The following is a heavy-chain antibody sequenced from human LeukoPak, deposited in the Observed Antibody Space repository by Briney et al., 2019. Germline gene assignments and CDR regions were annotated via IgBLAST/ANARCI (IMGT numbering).Heavy chain of an antibody. CDR2: ISGSGGGNT. CDR3: ARDRGPKYVDTATDAFDI. D-gene: IGHD5-18*01. J-gene: IGHJ3*02. CDR1: GFTFSSYA. Sequence: GGSLRLSCAASGFTFSSYAMSWVRQSPGKGLEWVSAISGSGGGNTYFADSVKGRFTIARDNAKNSLYLQMNSLRAEDTAVYYCARDRGPKYVDTATDAFDIWGQGTMVTVSS. V-gene: IGHV3-23*01.